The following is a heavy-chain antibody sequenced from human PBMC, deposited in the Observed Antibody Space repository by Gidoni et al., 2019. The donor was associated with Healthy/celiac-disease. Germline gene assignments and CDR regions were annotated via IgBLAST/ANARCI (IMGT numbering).Heavy chain of an antibody. J-gene: IGHJ4*02. CDR3: ARDPLAVAERYFDY. V-gene: IGHV3-48*03. Sequence: EVQLVESGGGLVQPGGSLRLSCAASGFTFSSYEMNWVRQAPGKGLEWVSYISSSGSTIYYADSVKARFTISRDNAKNSLYLQMNSLRAEDTAVYYCARDPLAVAERYFDYWGQGTLVTVSS. D-gene: IGHD6-19*01. CDR1: GFTFSSYE. CDR2: ISSSGSTI.